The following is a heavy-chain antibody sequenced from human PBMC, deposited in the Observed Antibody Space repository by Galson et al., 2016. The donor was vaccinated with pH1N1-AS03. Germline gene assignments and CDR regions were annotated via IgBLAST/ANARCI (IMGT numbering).Heavy chain of an antibody. J-gene: IGHJ5*02. V-gene: IGHV4-59*01. CDR3: ARFGVHFYDSATYDPQWFDP. CDR1: GGSFRTSY. Sequence: TLSLTCTVSGGSFRTSYWSWIRQSPGKGLEWIGFIYHSGRTTYNPSLKSRVSMSVDRSKNQFSLKPTSVTAADTATYYCARFGVHFYDSATYDPQWFDPWGRGTLVTVSS. D-gene: IGHD3-10*01. CDR2: IYHSGRT.